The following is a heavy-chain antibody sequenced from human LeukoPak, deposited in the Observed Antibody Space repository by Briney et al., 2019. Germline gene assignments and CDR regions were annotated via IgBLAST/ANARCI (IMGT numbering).Heavy chain of an antibody. J-gene: IGHJ1*01. CDR1: GYKFLSHG. CDR3: ARDWPTVIADF. Sequence: GASVRVSCRTSGYKFLSHGISWVRQAPGQGLEWLGWIRADNGDTRFAQKFQGRFTMTTDTSTSTGHMELRSLRSDDTAVCYCARDWPTVIADFWGQGTLVTVSS. D-gene: IGHD4-11*01. CDR2: IRADNGDT. V-gene: IGHV1-18*04.